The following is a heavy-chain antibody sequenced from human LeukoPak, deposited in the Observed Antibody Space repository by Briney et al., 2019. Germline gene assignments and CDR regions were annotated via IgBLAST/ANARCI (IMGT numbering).Heavy chain of an antibody. V-gene: IGHV4-34*01. D-gene: IGHD3-3*01. CDR2: INHSGST. Sequence: PSETLSLTCAVYGGSFSGYYWSWIRQTPGKGLEWIGEINHSGSTNYNPSLKSRVTILVDTSKNQFSLKLSSVTAADTAVYYCARGRSYDFWSGYYIGQLAYFDYWGQGTLVTVSS. J-gene: IGHJ4*02. CDR1: GGSFSGYY. CDR3: ARGRSYDFWSGYYIGQLAYFDY.